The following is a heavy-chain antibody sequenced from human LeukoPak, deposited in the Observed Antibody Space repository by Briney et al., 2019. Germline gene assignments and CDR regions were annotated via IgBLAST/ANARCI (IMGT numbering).Heavy chain of an antibody. Sequence: ASVKVSCKASGYTFTGYYMHWVRQAPGQGLEWMGWINPNSGGTNYAQKFQGWVTMTRDTSISTPYMELSRLRSDDTAVYYCARGPPPYYDILTGPFDYWGQGTLVTVSS. V-gene: IGHV1-2*04. J-gene: IGHJ4*02. D-gene: IGHD3-9*01. CDR3: ARGPPPYYDILTGPFDY. CDR2: INPNSGGT. CDR1: GYTFTGYY.